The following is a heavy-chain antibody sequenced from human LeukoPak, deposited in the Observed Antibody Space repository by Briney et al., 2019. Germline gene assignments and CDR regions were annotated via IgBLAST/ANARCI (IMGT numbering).Heavy chain of an antibody. Sequence: QPGGSLRLSCAASGFTFSIYAMSWVRQAPGKGLEWVSVISGSADSTYYADSVKGRFTISRDNSKNTLFLQMNSLRAEDTAVYYCAKQLVGATTDSWGQGTLVTVSS. CDR3: AKQLVGATTDS. V-gene: IGHV3-23*01. D-gene: IGHD1-26*01. CDR2: ISGSADST. J-gene: IGHJ4*02. CDR1: GFTFSIYA.